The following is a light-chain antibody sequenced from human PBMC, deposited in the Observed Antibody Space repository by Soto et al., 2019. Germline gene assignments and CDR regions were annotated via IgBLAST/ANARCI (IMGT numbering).Light chain of an antibody. CDR2: DVS. V-gene: IGLV2-14*01. CDR3: SSYTSSTTLV. CDR1: SSDVGGYNY. J-gene: IGLJ2*01. Sequence: QSALTQPASVSASPGQSITISCTGTSSDVGGYNYVSWYQQQPGKAPKLMIYDVSNRPSGVSNRCSGSKSGNTASQTIAGLQAEDEADFYCSSYTSSTTLVFGGGTKLTVL.